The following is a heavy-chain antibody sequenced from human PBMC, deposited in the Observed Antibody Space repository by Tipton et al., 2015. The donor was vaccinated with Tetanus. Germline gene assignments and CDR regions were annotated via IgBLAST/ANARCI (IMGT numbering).Heavy chain of an antibody. CDR1: GYYFSAFY. D-gene: IGHD3-22*01. CDR2: INPKSGGA. Sequence: QLVQSGAEVKKPGASVKVSCKASGYYFSAFYIHWVRQAPGQGLEWMGWINPKSGGAHYAQKFQGWFTMTRDTSINTAYMELNSLTSKDTAVYYCARSLPVAFTTGFDYWGQGTLVTVSS. J-gene: IGHJ4*02. CDR3: ARSLPVAFTTGFDY. V-gene: IGHV1-2*04.